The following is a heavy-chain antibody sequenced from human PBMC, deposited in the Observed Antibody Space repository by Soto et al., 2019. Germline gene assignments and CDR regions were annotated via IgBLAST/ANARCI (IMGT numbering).Heavy chain of an antibody. D-gene: IGHD2-15*01. CDR1: GGTFSSYT. J-gene: IGHJ4*02. Sequence: SVKVSCKASGGTFSSYTISWVRQAPGQGLEWMGRIIPILGIANYAQKFQGRVTITADKSTSTAYMELSSLRSEDTAVYYCARDVKCSGGSCYHYYFDYWGQGTLVTVSS. CDR3: ARDVKCSGGSCYHYYFDY. V-gene: IGHV1-69*04. CDR2: IIPILGIA.